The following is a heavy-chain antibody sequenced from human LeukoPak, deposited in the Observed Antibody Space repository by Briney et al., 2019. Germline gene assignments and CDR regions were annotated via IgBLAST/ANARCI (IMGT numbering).Heavy chain of an antibody. CDR1: GGSISSSSYY. V-gene: IGHV4-39*01. CDR3: ARHGGNGDYEVGY. CDR2: IYYSGST. J-gene: IGHJ4*02. Sequence: SETLSLTCTVSGGSISSSSYYWGWIRQPPGKGLEWIGSIYYSGSTNYNPSLKSRVTISVDTSKNQFSLKLSSVTAADTAVYYCARHGGNGDYEVGYWGQGTLVTVSS. D-gene: IGHD4-17*01.